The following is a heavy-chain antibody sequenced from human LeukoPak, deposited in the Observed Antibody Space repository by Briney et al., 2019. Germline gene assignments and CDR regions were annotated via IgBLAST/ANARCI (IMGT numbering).Heavy chain of an antibody. CDR3: ARIQTYGSGSYSMDV. J-gene: IGHJ4*02. Sequence: SVKVSCKASGGTFSSYAISWVRQAPGQGLEWMGGIIPIFGTANYAQKFQGRVTITADESTSTAYTELSSLRSEDTAVYYCARIQTYGSGSYSMDVWGQGTLVTVSS. CDR1: GGTFSSYA. CDR2: IIPIFGTA. V-gene: IGHV1-69*13. D-gene: IGHD3-10*01.